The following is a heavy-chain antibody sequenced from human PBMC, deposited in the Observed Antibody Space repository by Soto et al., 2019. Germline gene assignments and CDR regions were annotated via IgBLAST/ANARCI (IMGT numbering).Heavy chain of an antibody. CDR1: GGSISSGGYY. J-gene: IGHJ4*02. V-gene: IGHV4-31*03. CDR3: ARYKGGPRSFDY. D-gene: IGHD3-16*01. Sequence: PSETLSLTCTVSGGSISSGGYYWSWIRQHPGKGLEWIGYIYYSGSTYYNPSLKSRVTISVDTSKNQFSLKLSSVTAADTAVYYCARYKGGPRSFDYWGQGTLVTVSS. CDR2: IYYSGST.